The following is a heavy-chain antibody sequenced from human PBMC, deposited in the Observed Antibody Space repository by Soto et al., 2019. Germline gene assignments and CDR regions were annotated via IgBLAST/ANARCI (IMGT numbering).Heavy chain of an antibody. CDR3: ARVGSGDAFDI. D-gene: IGHD3-10*01. Sequence: QVQLVQSGAEVKKPGSSVKVSCKASGGTFSSYTISWVRQAPGQGLEWMGRIIPILGIANYAQKFQGRVTITADKSTNTAYMELSSLRSEDTAVYYCARVGSGDAFDIWGQGTMVTVSS. V-gene: IGHV1-69*02. J-gene: IGHJ3*02. CDR1: GGTFSSYT. CDR2: IIPILGIA.